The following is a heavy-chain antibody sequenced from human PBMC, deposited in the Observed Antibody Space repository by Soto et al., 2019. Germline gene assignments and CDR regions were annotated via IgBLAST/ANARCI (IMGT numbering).Heavy chain of an antibody. J-gene: IGHJ6*02. D-gene: IGHD1-7*01. CDR3: ASWDYLYYYGMDV. CDR2: ISAYNGNA. CDR1: GYTFTSYG. Sequence: AASVKVSCKASGYTFTSYGISWVRQAPGQGLEWMGWISAYNGNANYAQKLQGRVTMTTDTSTSTAYMELRSLRSDDTAVYYCASWDYLYYYGMDVWGQGTTVTVSS. V-gene: IGHV1-18*01.